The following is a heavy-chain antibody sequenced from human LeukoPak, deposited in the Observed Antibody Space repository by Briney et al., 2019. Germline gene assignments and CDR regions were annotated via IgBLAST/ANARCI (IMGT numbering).Heavy chain of an antibody. Sequence: GGSLRLSCAASGFTFSDYSMNWVRQAPGKGLEWVSSISRNSRHVYYGGSVWGRFTISRDDARNSLFLEMNSLRAEDMAVYYCARDGAYSSSYWGQGTMVTVSS. CDR2: ISRNSRHV. CDR3: ARDGAYSSSY. V-gene: IGHV3-21*01. D-gene: IGHD6-13*01. J-gene: IGHJ3*01. CDR1: GFTFSDYS.